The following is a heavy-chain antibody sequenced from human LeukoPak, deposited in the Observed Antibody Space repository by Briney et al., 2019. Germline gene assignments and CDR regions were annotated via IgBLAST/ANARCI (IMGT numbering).Heavy chain of an antibody. CDR1: GFTFSNYG. J-gene: IGHJ4*02. Sequence: GGSLRPSCAPSGFTFSNYGIHWVRQAPGKGLEWVAVIWYDGSQKYYADSVKGRFTISRDNSKNTLYLQMNSLRAEDTAVYYCARYGSGKNFDYWGQGTLVTVSS. V-gene: IGHV3-33*01. D-gene: IGHD3-10*01. CDR3: ARYGSGKNFDY. CDR2: IWYDGSQK.